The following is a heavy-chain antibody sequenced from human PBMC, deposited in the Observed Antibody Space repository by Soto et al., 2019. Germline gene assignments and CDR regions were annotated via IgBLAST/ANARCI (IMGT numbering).Heavy chain of an antibody. Sequence: SQTLSLTCAFSVDIVSSNIAAWDWIRQSPSRGLEWLGRTYYRSKWYTNYAVSVRSRITINPDTSENQFTPQLISVTPEDTAIYYCARNVGGPRDSWGQGTLVTVSS. CDR2: TYYRSKWYT. CDR1: VDIVSSNIAA. CDR3: ARNVGGPRDS. J-gene: IGHJ4*02. V-gene: IGHV6-1*01. D-gene: IGHD3-10*02.